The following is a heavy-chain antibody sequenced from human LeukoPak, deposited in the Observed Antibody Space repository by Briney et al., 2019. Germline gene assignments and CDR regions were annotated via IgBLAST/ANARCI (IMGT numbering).Heavy chain of an antibody. D-gene: IGHD6-13*01. J-gene: IGHJ3*02. CDR2: INHSGST. V-gene: IGHV4-34*01. CDR3: AGRSWTDAFDI. Sequence: SETLSLTCAVYGGSFSGYYWGWIRQPPGKGLEWIGEINHSGSTNYNPSLKSRVTISVDTSKSQFSLKLSSVTAADTAVYYCAGRSWTDAFDIWGQGTMVTVSS. CDR1: GGSFSGYY.